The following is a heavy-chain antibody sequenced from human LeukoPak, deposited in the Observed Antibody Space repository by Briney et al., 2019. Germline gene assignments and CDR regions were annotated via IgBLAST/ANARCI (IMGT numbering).Heavy chain of an antibody. Sequence: GGSLRLSCAASGFTFSSYSMNWVRQAPGKGLEWVSSISSSSSYIYYADSVKGRFTISRDNAKNSLYLQMNSLRAEDTAVYYCATGTTGYSSGWAFDYWGQGTLVTVSS. D-gene: IGHD6-19*01. CDR3: ATGTTGYSSGWAFDY. CDR1: GFTFSSYS. CDR2: ISSSSSYI. J-gene: IGHJ4*02. V-gene: IGHV3-21*01.